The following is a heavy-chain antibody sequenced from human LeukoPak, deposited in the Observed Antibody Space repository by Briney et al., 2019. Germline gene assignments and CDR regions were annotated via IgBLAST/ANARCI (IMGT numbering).Heavy chain of an antibody. D-gene: IGHD5-24*01. V-gene: IGHV4-30-4*01. CDR3: ARGGRWLQFLDY. J-gene: IGHJ4*02. Sequence: SETLSLTCTVSGGSIGSGDYYWSWIRQPPGKGLEWIGYIYYSGSTYYNPSLKSRVTISVDASKNQFSLKLSSVTAADTAVYYCARGGRWLQFLDYWGQGTLVTVSS. CDR2: IYYSGST. CDR1: GGSIGSGDYY.